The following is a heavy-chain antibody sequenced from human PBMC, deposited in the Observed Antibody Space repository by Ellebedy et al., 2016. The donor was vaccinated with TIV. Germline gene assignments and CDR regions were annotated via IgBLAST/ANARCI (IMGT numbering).Heavy chain of an antibody. V-gene: IGHV3-66*01. CDR2: IYKNGGT. Sequence: GESLKISCAASGFTVSDYFMTWVRQAPGKGLEWVSLIYKNGGTNYTDSANGRFTITRDDSKNTLYLQMNSLRAEDTAVYYCARDPGGGGDYGDNWFDPWGQGTLVTVSS. J-gene: IGHJ5*02. CDR3: ARDPGGGGDYGDNWFDP. CDR1: GFTVSDYF. D-gene: IGHD3-16*01.